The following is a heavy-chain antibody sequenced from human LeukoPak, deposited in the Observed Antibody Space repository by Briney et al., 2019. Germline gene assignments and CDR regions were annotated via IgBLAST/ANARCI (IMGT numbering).Heavy chain of an antibody. CDR2: IIPIFGTA. J-gene: IGHJ4*02. CDR3: AREWQDILTGYACDY. CDR1: GGTFSSYA. Sequence: SVNVSCKASGGTFSSYAISWVRQAPGQRLEWMGGIIPIFGTANYAQNLHVSVTITTDESRRTAHLAPSSLRSGDTAVYYCAREWQDILTGYACDYWGQGTLVTVSS. V-gene: IGHV1-69*05. D-gene: IGHD3-9*01.